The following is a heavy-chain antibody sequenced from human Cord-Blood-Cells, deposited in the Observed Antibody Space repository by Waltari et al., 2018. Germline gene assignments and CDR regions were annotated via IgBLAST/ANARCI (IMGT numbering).Heavy chain of an antibody. CDR3: ARASPGYSSSWYVDY. Sequence: QLQLQESGPGLVKPSETLSLTCTVSGGSISSSSYYWGWIRQPPGKGLEWIGSIYYSGSTYYNPSLKSRVTISVDTSKNQFSLKLSSVTAAETAVYYCARASPGYSSSWYVDYWGQGTLVTVSS. D-gene: IGHD6-13*01. V-gene: IGHV4-39*01. CDR2: IYYSGST. J-gene: IGHJ4*02. CDR1: GGSISSSSYY.